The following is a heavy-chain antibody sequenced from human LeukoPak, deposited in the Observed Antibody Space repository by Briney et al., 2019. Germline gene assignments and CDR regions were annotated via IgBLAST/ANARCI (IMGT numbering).Heavy chain of an antibody. Sequence: PSETLSLTCTVSGGSISSGDYYWSWIRQPAGKGLEWIGRISSSGRTNYNPSLKSRVTISVDTTKNQFSLQLSSVTAADTAVYFCARGPYSDDSSSAYDIWGQGTMVTVSS. CDR2: ISSSGRT. D-gene: IGHD3-22*01. CDR1: GGSISSGDYY. J-gene: IGHJ3*02. CDR3: ARGPYSDDSSSAYDI. V-gene: IGHV4-61*02.